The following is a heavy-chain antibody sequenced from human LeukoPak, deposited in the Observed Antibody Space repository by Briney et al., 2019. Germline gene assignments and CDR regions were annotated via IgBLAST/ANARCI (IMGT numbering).Heavy chain of an antibody. CDR3: AAVPNANAWYWDDAFDI. CDR2: IVVGSGNT. J-gene: IGHJ3*02. V-gene: IGHV1-58*01. D-gene: IGHD2-8*02. CDR1: GFTFTTSA. Sequence: SVKVSCKASGFTFTTSAVQWVRQARGQRLEWIGRIVVGSGNTDHAQKFQGRLTVTRDISTSTAYMELSSLTSDDTAVYYCAAVPNANAWYWDDAFDIWGQGTMVTVSS.